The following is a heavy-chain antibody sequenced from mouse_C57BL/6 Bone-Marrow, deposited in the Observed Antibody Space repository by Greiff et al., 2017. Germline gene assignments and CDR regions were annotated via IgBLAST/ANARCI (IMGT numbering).Heavy chain of an antibody. CDR3: ATRGYDYDWFAY. CDR1: EYEFPSHD. CDR2: INSDGGST. V-gene: IGHV5-2*01. J-gene: IGHJ3*01. D-gene: IGHD2-4*01. Sequence: EVQLVESGGGLVQPGESLKLSCESNEYEFPSHDMSWVRKTPEKRLELVAAINSDGGSTYYPDTMERRFIISRDNTKKPLYLQMSSLRSEDTALYYCATRGYDYDWFAYWGQGTLVTVSA.